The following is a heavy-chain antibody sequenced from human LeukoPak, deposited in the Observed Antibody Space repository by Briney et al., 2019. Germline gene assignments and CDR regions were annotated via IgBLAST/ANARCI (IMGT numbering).Heavy chain of an antibody. J-gene: IGHJ5*02. D-gene: IGHD2-15*01. CDR2: IYYSGGT. Sequence: ASETLSLTCTVSGGSISSYYWSWIRQPPGKGLEWIGYIYYSGGTNYNPSLKSRVTISVNTSKNQFSLKLSSVTAADTAVYYCATVRSGGLNWFDPWGQGTLVTVSS. CDR1: GGSISSYY. CDR3: ATVRSGGLNWFDP. V-gene: IGHV4-59*01.